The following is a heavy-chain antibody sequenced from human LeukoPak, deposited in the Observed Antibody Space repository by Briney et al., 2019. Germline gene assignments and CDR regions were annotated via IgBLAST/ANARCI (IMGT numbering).Heavy chain of an antibody. CDR3: AKVHCISTNCNHIWTYFDY. J-gene: IGHJ4*02. CDR2: ITVNNGYT. V-gene: IGHV1-18*01. Sequence: ASVKVSCKAVGYTFTSHGFIWLRQAPGQGLEWMGWITVNNGYTKYAQELQGRVTMTTDTSTSTAYMELRSLRSDDTAVYYCAKVHCISTNCNHIWTYFDYWGQGTLVTVSS. CDR1: GYTFTSHG. D-gene: IGHD2-2*01.